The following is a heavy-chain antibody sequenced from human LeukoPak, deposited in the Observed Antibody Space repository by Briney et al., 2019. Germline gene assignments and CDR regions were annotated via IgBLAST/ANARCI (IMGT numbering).Heavy chain of an antibody. J-gene: IGHJ4*02. CDR1: GYTFTRSA. D-gene: IGHD1-7*01. CDR2: INTNTGNP. Sequence: ASVKVSCKASGYTFTRSAMNWVRQAPGQGLEWMGWINTNTGNPTYAQGFTGRFVFSLDTSVSTAYLQISSLKAEDTAVYFCARDFPELRSDYWGQGTLVTVSS. CDR3: ARDFPELRSDY. V-gene: IGHV7-4-1*02.